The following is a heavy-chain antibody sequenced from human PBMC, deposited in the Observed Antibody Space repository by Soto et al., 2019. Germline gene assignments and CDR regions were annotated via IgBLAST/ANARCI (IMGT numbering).Heavy chain of an antibody. J-gene: IGHJ3*02. Sequence: QVQLVQSGAEVKKPGSSVKVSCKASGGTFSSYAISWVRQAPGQGLEWMGGIIPIFGTANYAQKFQGRVTITADESXXTXYMXLSSLRSEDTAVYYCAREGLAGTMIVVDRGDAFDIWGQGTMVTVSS. D-gene: IGHD3-22*01. V-gene: IGHV1-69*12. CDR1: GGTFSSYA. CDR3: AREGLAGTMIVVDRGDAFDI. CDR2: IIPIFGTA.